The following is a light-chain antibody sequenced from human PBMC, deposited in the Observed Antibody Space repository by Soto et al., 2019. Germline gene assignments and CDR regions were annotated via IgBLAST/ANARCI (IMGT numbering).Light chain of an antibody. Sequence: EIVLTQSPGALSLSPGERATLSCGASQSVSSSYLAWYQQKPGQAPRLLIYGASTRATGIPDTFSGSGSGTDFTLTISRLEPEEFAVYYCQQYGSSPRTFGQGTKVEIK. CDR2: GAS. J-gene: IGKJ1*01. CDR3: QQYGSSPRT. V-gene: IGKV3-20*01. CDR1: QSVSSSY.